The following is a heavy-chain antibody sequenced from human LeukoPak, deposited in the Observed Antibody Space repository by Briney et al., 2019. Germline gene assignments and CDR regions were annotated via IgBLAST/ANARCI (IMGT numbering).Heavy chain of an antibody. CDR1: GYPFSAYY. Sequence: ASVKVSCKASGYPFSAYYMSWVRQAPGQGLEWMGIINPSGVNTIYAQKFQGRVIMTGDTSTGTVYMELRSLRSDDTAVYYCARGGALKPPIWVYWGQGSLVTVSS. CDR3: ARGGALKPPIWVY. CDR2: INPSGVNT. J-gene: IGHJ4*02. V-gene: IGHV1-46*01. D-gene: IGHD3-16*01.